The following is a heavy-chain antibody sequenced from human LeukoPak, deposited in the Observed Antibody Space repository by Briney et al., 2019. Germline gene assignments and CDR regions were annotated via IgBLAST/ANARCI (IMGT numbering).Heavy chain of an antibody. CDR3: ARVLEGSSGQHWYFDL. J-gene: IGHJ2*01. Sequence: PLETPSLTPALYGGSPTGYYWSWIRQPPRKGLERIGEINHSGSTNYNPSLKSRVTTSVDTSKNQFSLRLSAVTAADTAVYYCARVLEGSSGQHWYFDLWGRGTLVTVSS. D-gene: IGHD6-19*01. CDR2: INHSGST. CDR1: GGSPTGYY. V-gene: IGHV4-34*01.